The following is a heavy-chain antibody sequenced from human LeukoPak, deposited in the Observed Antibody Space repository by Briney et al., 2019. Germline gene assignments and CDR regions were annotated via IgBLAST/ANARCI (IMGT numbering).Heavy chain of an antibody. V-gene: IGHV3-23*01. CDR2: ISGSGGST. CDR1: GFTFSSYG. D-gene: IGHD1-26*01. CDR3: AKDSTRYSGSWDYFDY. J-gene: IGHJ4*02. Sequence: PGGSLRLSCAASGFTFSSYGMSWVRQAPGKGLEWVSAISGSGGSTYYADSVKGRFTISRDNSKNTLYLQMNSLRAEDTAVYYCAKDSTRYSGSWDYFDYWGQGTLVTVSS.